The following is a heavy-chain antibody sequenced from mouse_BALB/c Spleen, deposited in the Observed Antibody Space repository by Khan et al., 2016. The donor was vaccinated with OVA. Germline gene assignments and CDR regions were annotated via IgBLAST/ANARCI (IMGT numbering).Heavy chain of an antibody. CDR3: TRSGYGSFAY. CDR1: GYTFTSYY. Sequence: QVQLQQSGAELVKPGASVKLSCKASGYTFTSYYMYWVKQRPGQGLEWIGEINPSNGGTNFNEKFKSKATLTVDKSSSTAYMQLSSLTSEDSAVYYCTRSGYGSFAYWGQGILVTVSA. CDR2: INPSNGGT. J-gene: IGHJ3*01. D-gene: IGHD2-2*01. V-gene: IGHV1S81*02.